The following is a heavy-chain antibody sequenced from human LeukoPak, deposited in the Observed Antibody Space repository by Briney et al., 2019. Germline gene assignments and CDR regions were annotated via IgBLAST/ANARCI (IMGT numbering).Heavy chain of an antibody. D-gene: IGHD3-16*02. V-gene: IGHV3-23*01. CDR3: AKTIVIPIALGVFDY. CDR2: ISDNGGST. J-gene: IGHJ4*02. CDR1: GFTFDDYA. Sequence: GGSLRLSCAASGFTFDDYAMHWVRQAPGKGLEWVSTISDNGGSTYYADSVKGRFTISRDNSKNTLYLQMNSLRAEDTAIYYCAKTIVIPIALGVFDYWGQGTLVTVSS.